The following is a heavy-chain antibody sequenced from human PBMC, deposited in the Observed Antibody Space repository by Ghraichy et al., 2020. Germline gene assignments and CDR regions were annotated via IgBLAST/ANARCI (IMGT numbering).Heavy chain of an antibody. J-gene: IGHJ6*02. Sequence: SETLSLTCTVSGGSISSYYWSWIRQPPGKGLECIGYIYYYSGSTNYNPSLKSRVTISVDTSKNQFSLKLRSVTAADTAVYYCARARYYDFWSDPYGLDVWGQGTTVTVSS. CDR1: GGSISSYY. D-gene: IGHD3-3*01. V-gene: IGHV4-59*01. CDR2: IYYYSGST. CDR3: ARARYYDFWSDPYGLDV.